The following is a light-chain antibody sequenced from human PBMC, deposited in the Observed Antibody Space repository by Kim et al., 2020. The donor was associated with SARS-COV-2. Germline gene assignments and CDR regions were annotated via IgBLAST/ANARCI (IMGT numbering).Light chain of an antibody. CDR2: GAS. CDR3: QQRSSWFT. J-gene: IGKJ2*01. CDR1: QNVGNY. V-gene: IGKV3-11*01. Sequence: EIVLTQSPASVSLSPGERATLSCRTSQNVGNYLAWYQHRPGQAPRLLIYGASNRATGIPARFSGSGSGTDFTLTISSLEPEDFAVYYCQQRSSWFTFGHGTKLEI.